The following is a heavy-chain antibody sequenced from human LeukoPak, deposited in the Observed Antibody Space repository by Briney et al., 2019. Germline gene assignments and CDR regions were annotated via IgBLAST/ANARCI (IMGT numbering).Heavy chain of an antibody. CDR3: VRDGWNDDY. Sequence: PGGSLRLSCAASGFTFSSYSMNWVRQAPGRGLEWVSSISSSSSYIYHADSLKGRFTISRDNAKNSLYLQMNSLGAEDTAVYYCVRDGWNDDYWGQGTLVTVSS. V-gene: IGHV3-21*01. D-gene: IGHD1-1*01. J-gene: IGHJ4*02. CDR2: ISSSSSYI. CDR1: GFTFSSYS.